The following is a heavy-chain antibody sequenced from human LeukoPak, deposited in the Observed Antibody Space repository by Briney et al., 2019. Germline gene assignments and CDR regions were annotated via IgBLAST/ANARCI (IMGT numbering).Heavy chain of an antibody. CDR3: TKSDWFDP. CDR1: GFIFGGYW. V-gene: IGHV3-74*01. D-gene: IGHD3-3*01. Sequence: GGSLRLSCAASGFIFGGYWMHCVRQAPGKGLVWLSRIKNDGSITSYADSVKGRFTISRDNAKNTLYLQMNSLRVEDTGVYYCTKSDWFDPWGQGTLVTVSS. J-gene: IGHJ5*02. CDR2: IKNDGSIT.